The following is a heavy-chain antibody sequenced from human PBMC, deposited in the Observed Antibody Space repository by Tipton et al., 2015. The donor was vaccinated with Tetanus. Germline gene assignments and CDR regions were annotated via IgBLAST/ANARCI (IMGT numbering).Heavy chain of an antibody. CDR2: ISHNGST. D-gene: IGHD6-13*01. V-gene: IGHV4-34*01. J-gene: IGHJ4*02. Sequence: GLVKPSETLSLTCAVYGGSFSAYYWSWIRQSPGKGLEWIGEISHNGSTNYNPSLKSRVTISVDKSKNQFSLRLGSVTAADTAMYYCAREPAATGTSLFDYWGQGALVTVSS. CDR1: GGSFSAYY. CDR3: AREPAATGTSLFDY.